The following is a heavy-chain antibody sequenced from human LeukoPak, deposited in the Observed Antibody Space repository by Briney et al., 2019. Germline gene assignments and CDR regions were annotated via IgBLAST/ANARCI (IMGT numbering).Heavy chain of an antibody. J-gene: IGHJ4*02. V-gene: IGHV3-74*01. CDR1: GFTFSSYW. CDR2: INSDGSNT. D-gene: IGHD3-22*01. Sequence: GGSLRLSCAASGFTFSSYWMHWVRQAPGKGLVWVSRINSDGSNTNYADSVKGRFIISRDNAKNTLYLQMNSLRAEDTAIYYCARGATGGFYQGEVYWGQGTLVTVSS. CDR3: ARGATGGFYQGEVY.